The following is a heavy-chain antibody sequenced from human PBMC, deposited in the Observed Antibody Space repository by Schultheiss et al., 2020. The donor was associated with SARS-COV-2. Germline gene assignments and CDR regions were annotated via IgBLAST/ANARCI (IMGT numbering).Heavy chain of an antibody. Sequence: GGSLRLSCAASGFTFSDYYMSWIRQAPGKGLVWVSSISSSSSYIYYADSVKGRFTISRDNSKNTLYLQMNSLRAEDTAVYYCAREGIAVAGSYYFDYWGQGTLVTVSS. CDR3: AREGIAVAGSYYFDY. CDR1: GFTFSDYY. J-gene: IGHJ4*02. D-gene: IGHD6-19*01. V-gene: IGHV3-11*05. CDR2: ISSSSSYI.